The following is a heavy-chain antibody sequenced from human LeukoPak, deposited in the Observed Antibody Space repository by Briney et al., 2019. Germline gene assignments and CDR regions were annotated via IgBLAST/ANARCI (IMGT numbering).Heavy chain of an antibody. CDR1: GFTFSDYY. CDR2: ISSSGSTI. V-gene: IGHV3-11*01. J-gene: IGHJ4*02. D-gene: IGHD3-22*01. CDR3: ARAGGDYDSSGYYGGGHFDY. Sequence: GGSLRLSCAASGFTFSDYYMSWIRQAPGKGLEWVSYISSSGSTIYYADSVKGRFTISRDNAKNSLYLQMNSLRAEDTAVYYCARAGGDYDSSGYYGGGHFDYRGQGTLVTVSS.